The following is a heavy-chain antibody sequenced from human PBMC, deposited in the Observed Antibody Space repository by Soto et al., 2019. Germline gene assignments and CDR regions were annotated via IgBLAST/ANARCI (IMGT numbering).Heavy chain of an antibody. J-gene: IGHJ6*02. CDR3: ARGGGYCTNGVCSGGHYYYYGMDV. CDR1: GYTFTSYG. Sequence: QVQLVQSGAEVKKPGASVKVSCKASGYTFTSYGISWVRQAPGQGLEWMGWISAYNGNTNYAQKLQGRVTMTTDTSTGTAYMELRSLRSDDTAVYYCARGGGYCTNGVCSGGHYYYYGMDVWGQGTTVTVSS. CDR2: ISAYNGNT. V-gene: IGHV1-18*01. D-gene: IGHD2-8*01.